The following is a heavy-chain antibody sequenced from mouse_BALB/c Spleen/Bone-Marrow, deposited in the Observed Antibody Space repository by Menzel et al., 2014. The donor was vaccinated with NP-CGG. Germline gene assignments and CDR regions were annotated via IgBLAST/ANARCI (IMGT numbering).Heavy chain of an antibody. D-gene: IGHD3-1*01. J-gene: IGHJ4*01. V-gene: IGHV3-8*02. CDR3: AGSGSSGYHYYAMDY. CDR2: ISYSSST. CDR1: GDSITSGY. Sequence: EVMLVESGPSLVKPSQTLSLTCSVTGDSITSGYWNWIRKFPGNKLEYMGFISYSSSTYYNPSLKSRISITRDTSKNLYYLQLNSVTTEDSATYYCAGSGSSGYHYYAMDYWGQGTSVTVSS.